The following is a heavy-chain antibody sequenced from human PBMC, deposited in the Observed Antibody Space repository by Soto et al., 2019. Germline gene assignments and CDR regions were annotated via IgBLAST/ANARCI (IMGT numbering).Heavy chain of an antibody. CDR1: GGTFSSYA. Sequence: QVQLVQSGAEVKKPGSSVKVSCMASGGTFSSYAISWVRQAPGQGLEWMGGIIPIFGTANYAQKFQGSVTITADEPPRTGYMGLGSLKSEDTAVYYFSGQRIGDAGSDAFGFWGQGKIGTV. CDR2: IIPIFGTA. D-gene: IGHD6-25*01. V-gene: IGHV1-69*01. CDR3: SGQRIGDAGSDAFGF. J-gene: IGHJ3*01.